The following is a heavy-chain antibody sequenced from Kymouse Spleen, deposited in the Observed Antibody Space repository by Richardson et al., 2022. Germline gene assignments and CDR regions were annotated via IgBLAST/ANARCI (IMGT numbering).Heavy chain of an antibody. D-gene: IGHD5-12*01. J-gene: IGHJ4*02. CDR2: INHSGST. CDR1: GGSFSGYY. CDR3: ARGQSGYDEGFDY. Sequence: QVQLQQWGAGLLKPSETLSLTCAVYGGSFSGYYWSWIRQPPGKGLEWIGEINHSGSTNYNPSLKSRVTISVDTSKNQFSLKLSSVTAADTAVYYCARGQSGYDEGFDYWGQGTLVTVSS. V-gene: IGHV4-34*01.